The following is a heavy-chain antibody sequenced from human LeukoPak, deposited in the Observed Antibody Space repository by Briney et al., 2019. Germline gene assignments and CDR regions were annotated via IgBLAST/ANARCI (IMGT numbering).Heavy chain of an antibody. CDR2: ISSSGSTI. CDR1: RFTFSSYE. V-gene: IGHV3-48*03. J-gene: IGHJ4*02. Sequence: PGGSLRLSCVVSRFTFSSYEMNWVRQAPGKGLEWVSYISSSGSTIYYADSVKGRFTISRDNAKNSLYLQMYSLRAEDTAVYYCARDGYYGSGSYYNPFDYWGQGTLVTVSS. D-gene: IGHD3-10*01. CDR3: ARDGYYGSGSYYNPFDY.